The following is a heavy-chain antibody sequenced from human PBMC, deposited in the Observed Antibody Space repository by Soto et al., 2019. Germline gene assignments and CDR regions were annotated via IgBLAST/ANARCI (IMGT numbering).Heavy chain of an antibody. J-gene: IGHJ3*02. CDR3: ARGRLAAFDI. CDR1: GGALSSGGYY. D-gene: IGHD3-3*02. Sequence: PSETLFLPCTVSGGALSSGGYYWSWIRQHPGKGLEWIGYIDYSGGTYYNPSLKSPVTISVDTSRNQFSLRLSSVTAADTAIYYCARGRLAAFDIWGQGTMVTVSS. CDR2: IDYSGGT. V-gene: IGHV4-31*01.